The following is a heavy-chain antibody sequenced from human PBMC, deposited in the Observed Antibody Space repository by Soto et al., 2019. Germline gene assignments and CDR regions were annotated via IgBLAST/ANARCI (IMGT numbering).Heavy chain of an antibody. V-gene: IGHV3-30*03. CDR2: ISYDGSNK. CDR1: GFTFSSYG. J-gene: IGHJ6*02. CDR3: ARHSVGIAVAVDSGMDV. D-gene: IGHD6-19*01. Sequence: PGGSLRLSCAASGFTFSSYGMHWVRQAPGKGLEWVAVISYDGSNKYYADSVKGRFTISRDNSKNTLYLQMNSLRAEDTAVYYCARHSVGIAVAVDSGMDVWGQGTTVTVSS.